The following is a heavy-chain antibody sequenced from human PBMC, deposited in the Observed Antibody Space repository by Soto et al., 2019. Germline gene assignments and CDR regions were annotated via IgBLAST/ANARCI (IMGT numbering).Heavy chain of an antibody. CDR2: INHSGST. D-gene: IGHD4-17*01. CDR3: ARGPHDYVYSGDY. V-gene: IGHV4-34*01. Sequence: QVQLQQWGAGLLKPSETLSLTCAVYGGSFSGYYWSWIRQPPGKGLEWIGEINHSGSTNYNPSLKSRVTISVDTSKNQFSLKLSSVTAADTAVYYCARGPHDYVYSGDYWGQGTLVTVSS. CDR1: GGSFSGYY. J-gene: IGHJ4*02.